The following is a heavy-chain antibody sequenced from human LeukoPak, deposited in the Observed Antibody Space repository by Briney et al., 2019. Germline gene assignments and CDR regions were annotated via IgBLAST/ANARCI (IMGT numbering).Heavy chain of an antibody. CDR1: GGTFSSYA. CDR3: AVPPGGRYPYYYGMDV. CDR2: IIPIFGTA. D-gene: IGHD3-9*01. V-gene: IGHV1-69*13. Sequence: GASVTVSCTASGGTFSSYAISWVRQAPGQGLEWMGGIIPIFGTANYAQKFQGRVTITADESTSTAYMELSSLRSEDTAVYYCAVPPGGRYPYYYGMDVWGQGTTVTVSS. J-gene: IGHJ6*02.